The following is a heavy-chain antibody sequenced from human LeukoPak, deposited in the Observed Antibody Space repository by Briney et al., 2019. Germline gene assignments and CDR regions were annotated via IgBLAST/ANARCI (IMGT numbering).Heavy chain of an antibody. CDR1: GFTFNSYS. CDR3: ARGLQYYYDSSGYYFDY. CDR2: ISYDGSNK. V-gene: IGHV3-30-3*01. J-gene: IGHJ4*02. Sequence: PGGSLRLSCAASGFTFNSYSMHWVRQAPGKGLEWVAVISYDGSNKHYGDSVKGPFTISRDNSKNTLYLELSSLRAEDRAVFYCARGLQYYYDSSGYYFDYWGQGTLVTVSS. D-gene: IGHD3-22*01.